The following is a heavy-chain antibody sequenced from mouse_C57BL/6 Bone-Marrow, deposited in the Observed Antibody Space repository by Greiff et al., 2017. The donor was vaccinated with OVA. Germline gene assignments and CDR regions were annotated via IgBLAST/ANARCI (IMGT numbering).Heavy chain of an antibody. CDR2: ISDGGSYT. D-gene: IGHD1-1*01. V-gene: IGHV5-4*01. CDR3: ARDENYGSSFPYFDY. Sequence: EVQRVESGGGLVKPGGSLKLSCAASGFTFSSYAMSWVRQTPEKRLEWVATISDGGSYTYYPDNVKGRFTISRDNAKNNLYLQMSHLKSEDTAMYYCARDENYGSSFPYFDYWGQGTTLTVSS. CDR1: GFTFSSYA. J-gene: IGHJ2*01.